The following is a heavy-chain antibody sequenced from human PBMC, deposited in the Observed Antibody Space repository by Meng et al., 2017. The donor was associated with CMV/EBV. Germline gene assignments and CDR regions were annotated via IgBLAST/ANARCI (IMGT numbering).Heavy chain of an antibody. CDR1: GFTFSSYA. J-gene: IGHJ6*02. CDR2: IYNDGSNT. V-gene: IGHV3-23*03. Sequence: GESLKISCAASGFTFSSYAMTWVRQAPGKRLEWVSVIYNDGSNTYYADSVKGRFTIYRDDSKNMLYLQMNSLRAEDTAVYYCARDRRCGNSQYFYGLGVWGQGTTVTVSS. CDR3: ARDRRCGNSQYFYGLGV. D-gene: IGHD4-23*01.